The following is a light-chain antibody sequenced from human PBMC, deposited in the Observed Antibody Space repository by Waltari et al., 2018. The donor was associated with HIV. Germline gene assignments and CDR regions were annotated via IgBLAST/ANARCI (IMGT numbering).Light chain of an antibody. V-gene: IGKV3-11*01. CDR2: DAS. CDR1: QSVSSY. CDR3: QQRSNWPI. Sequence: EIVLPQSPATLSLSTGERATLSCRASQSVSSYLAWYQQKPGQAPRLLIYDASNRATGIPARFSGSGSGTDFTLTISSLEPEDFAVYYCQQRSNWPIFGQGTKLEIK. J-gene: IGKJ2*01.